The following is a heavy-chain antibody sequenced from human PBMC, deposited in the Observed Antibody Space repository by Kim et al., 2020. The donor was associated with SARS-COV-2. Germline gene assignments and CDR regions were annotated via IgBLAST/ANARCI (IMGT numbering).Heavy chain of an antibody. D-gene: IGHD2-2*01. CDR3: ARAWAGLIVVVPAASGVGPYGMDV. Sequence: ASVKVSCKASGYTFTSYGISWVRQAPGQGLEWMGWISAYNGNTNYAQKLQGRVTMTTDTSTSTAYMELRSLRSDDTAVYYCARAWAGLIVVVPAASGVGPYGMDVWGQGTTVTVSS. J-gene: IGHJ6*02. V-gene: IGHV1-18*01. CDR2: ISAYNGNT. CDR1: GYTFTSYG.